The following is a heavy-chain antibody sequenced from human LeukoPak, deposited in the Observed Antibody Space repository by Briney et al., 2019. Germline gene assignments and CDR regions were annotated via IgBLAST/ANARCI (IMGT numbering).Heavy chain of an antibody. CDR3: AKAAGRGYNYGDYFDY. CDR1: GSTFSSYA. Sequence: TGGSLRLSCAASGSTFSSYAMNWVRQAPGKGLEWVSAISGSGGGTYYADSVKGRFTISRDNSKNTLYVQMNSLRAADTAVYYCAKAAGRGYNYGDYFDYWGQGTLVTVSS. D-gene: IGHD5-18*01. CDR2: ISGSGGGT. J-gene: IGHJ4*02. V-gene: IGHV3-23*01.